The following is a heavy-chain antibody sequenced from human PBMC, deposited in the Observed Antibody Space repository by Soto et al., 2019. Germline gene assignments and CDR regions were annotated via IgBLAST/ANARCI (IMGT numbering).Heavy chain of an antibody. CDR1: GFTFDIYA. J-gene: IGHJ4*02. Sequence: EVQLVDSGGGLVQPGRSLRLSCAASGFTFDIYAMHWVRQAPGKGLEWVSSISWNSATRGYADSVKGRFTISRDNAKNSLYLQMDSLRTEDKAFYYCAKELGGYSYGYELDHWGQGTLVAVSS. CDR3: AKELGGYSYGYELDH. V-gene: IGHV3-9*01. D-gene: IGHD5-18*01. CDR2: ISWNSATR.